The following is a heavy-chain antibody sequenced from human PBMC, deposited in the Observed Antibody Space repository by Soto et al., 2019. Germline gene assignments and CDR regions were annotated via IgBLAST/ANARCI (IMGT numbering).Heavy chain of an antibody. D-gene: IGHD2-2*01. J-gene: IGHJ6*02. CDR1: GYSFTSYV. CDR3: ARGVENIVVVLDVFGYYGMDV. V-gene: IGHV1-3*01. Sequence: ASVKVSCKASGYSFTSYVIYWVRQAPGQRLEWMGWINAGNGNTKSSQKFQARVTITSDTSASTAYMELSSLRSEDTAVYFCARGVENIVVVLDVFGYYGMDVWGQGTTVT. CDR2: INAGNGNT.